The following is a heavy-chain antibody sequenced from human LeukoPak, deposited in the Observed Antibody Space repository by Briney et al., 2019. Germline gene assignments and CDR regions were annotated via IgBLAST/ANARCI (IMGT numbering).Heavy chain of an antibody. V-gene: IGHV4-34*01. D-gene: IGHD1-14*01. CDR1: GGSFSGYY. CDR2: INHSGST. CDR3: ARGFPRRRNGYYGMDV. Sequence: PSETLSLTCAVYGGSFSGYYWSWSRQPPGKGLEWIGEINHSGSTNYNPSLKSRVTISVDTSKNQFSLKLSSVTAADTAVYYCARGFPRRRNGYYGMDVWGQGTTVTVSS. J-gene: IGHJ6*02.